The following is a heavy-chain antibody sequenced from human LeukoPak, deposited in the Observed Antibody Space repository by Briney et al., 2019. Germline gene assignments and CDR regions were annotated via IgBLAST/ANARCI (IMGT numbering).Heavy chain of an antibody. CDR3: ARMTTVTPAQTGFDP. D-gene: IGHD4-17*01. Sequence: SETLSLTCTVSGGSISSGGYYWSWIRQHPGKGPECIGYIYYSGSTYYNPSLKSRVTISVDTSKNQFSLKLSSVTAADTAVYYCARMTTVTPAQTGFDPWGQGTLVTVSS. V-gene: IGHV4-31*03. CDR1: GGSISSGGYY. J-gene: IGHJ5*02. CDR2: IYYSGST.